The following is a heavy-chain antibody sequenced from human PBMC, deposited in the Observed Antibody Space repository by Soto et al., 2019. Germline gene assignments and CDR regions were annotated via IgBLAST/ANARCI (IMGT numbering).Heavy chain of an antibody. D-gene: IGHD6-13*01. CDR3: ARRYGAAADF. V-gene: IGHV4-59*08. Sequence: QVQLQESGPGLVKPSETLSLTCTVSGGSISSYYWNWIRQPPGKGLEWIGYIYYSGSTNYNPSLNSRVTISVDTSKNQFSLKLSSVTAADTAVYYFARRYGAAADFWGQGILVTVSS. CDR1: GGSISSYY. J-gene: IGHJ4*02. CDR2: IYYSGST.